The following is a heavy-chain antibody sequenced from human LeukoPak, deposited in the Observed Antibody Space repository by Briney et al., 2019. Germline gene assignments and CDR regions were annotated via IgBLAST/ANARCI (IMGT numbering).Heavy chain of an antibody. V-gene: IGHV1-18*01. D-gene: IGHD3-16*01. Sequence: ASVKVSCKASGNTFTTYGISWVRQAPGQGLEWMGWISTYSGNTNLAQNLQGRVTMTTDTSTSTAYMELRSLRSDDTAVYYCARGTNTCGGVRVLDYSSQGTLPTVSS. CDR3: ARGTNTCGGVRVLDY. J-gene: IGHJ4*02. CDR2: ISTYSGNT. CDR1: GNTFTTYG.